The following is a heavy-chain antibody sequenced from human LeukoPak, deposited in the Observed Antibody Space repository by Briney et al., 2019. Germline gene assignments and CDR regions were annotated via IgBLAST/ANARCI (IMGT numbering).Heavy chain of an antibody. Sequence: SETLSLTCIVSGGSISSSIYYWAWVRQPPGKGLEWIGTVFYNGATQYSPSLRSRVTISIDTSANQFSLKLTSVTAADTALYYCARRGSEWFDPWGQGTLVTVSS. J-gene: IGHJ5*02. CDR3: ARRGSEWFDP. D-gene: IGHD3-10*01. CDR1: GGSISSSIYY. V-gene: IGHV4-39*07. CDR2: VFYNGAT.